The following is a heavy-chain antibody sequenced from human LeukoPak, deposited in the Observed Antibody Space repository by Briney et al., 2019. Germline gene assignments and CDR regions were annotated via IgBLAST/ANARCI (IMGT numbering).Heavy chain of an antibody. J-gene: IGHJ5*02. V-gene: IGHV3-48*03. D-gene: IGHD3-10*01. CDR3: ARGPWFGELSRNWFDP. CDR1: GFTFSSYE. CDR2: ISSSSSTI. Sequence: PGGSLRLSCAASGFTFSSYEMNWVRQAPGKGLEWVSYISSSSSTIYYADSVEGRFTITRDNAKNSLYLQMNSLRVEDTAVYYCARGPWFGELSRNWFDPWGQGTLVTVSS.